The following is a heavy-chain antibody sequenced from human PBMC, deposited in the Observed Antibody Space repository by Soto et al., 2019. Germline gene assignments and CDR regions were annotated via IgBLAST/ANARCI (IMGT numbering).Heavy chain of an antibody. D-gene: IGHD6-19*01. CDR3: ARPHTGIAVAPGPQLWFDP. Sequence: SETLSLTCTVSGGSISSSSYYWGWIRQPPGKGLEWIGSIYYSGSTYYNPSLKSRVTISVDTSKNQFSLKLSSVTAADTAVYYCARPHTGIAVAPGPQLWFDPWGQGTLVTVSS. CDR2: IYYSGST. V-gene: IGHV4-39*01. J-gene: IGHJ5*02. CDR1: GGSISSSSYY.